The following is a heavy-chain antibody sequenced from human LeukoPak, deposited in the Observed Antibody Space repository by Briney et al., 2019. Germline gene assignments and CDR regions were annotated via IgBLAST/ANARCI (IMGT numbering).Heavy chain of an antibody. V-gene: IGHV3-23*01. D-gene: IGHD5-12*01. CDR1: GFIFSNYA. CDR3: ATGGHDSLAMRSFDY. J-gene: IGHJ4*02. Sequence: GALRLSCASSGFIFSNYAMGWVRQAPGKGLEWGSLIIASIGSTFYSDSVKGRFTISIDNSKNTLYLQMNSLRAAATAVYYCATGGHDSLAMRSFDYWGQGTLVTVSS. CDR2: IIASIGST.